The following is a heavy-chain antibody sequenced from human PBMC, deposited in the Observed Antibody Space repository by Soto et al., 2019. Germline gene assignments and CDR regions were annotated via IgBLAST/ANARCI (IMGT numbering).Heavy chain of an antibody. J-gene: IGHJ6*02. CDR2: INHSGST. V-gene: IGHV4-34*01. D-gene: IGHD3-3*01. CDR1: GGSFSGYY. Sequence: SETLSLTCAVYGGSFSGYYWSWIRQPPGKGLEWIGEINHSGSTNYNPSLKSRVTISVDTSKNQFSLKLSSVTAADTAVYYCARGSRFWSGYYGMDVWGQGTTVTVSS. CDR3: ARGSRFWSGYYGMDV.